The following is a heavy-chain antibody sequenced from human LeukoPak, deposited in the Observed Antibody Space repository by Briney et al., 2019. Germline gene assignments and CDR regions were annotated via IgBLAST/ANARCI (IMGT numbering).Heavy chain of an antibody. J-gene: IGHJ4*02. CDR2: ISSSGSTI. CDR1: GFTFSDYY. Sequence: GGSLRLSCAASGFTFSDYYMSWIRQAPGKGLEWVSYISSSGSTICYADSVKGRFTISRDNAKNSLYLQMNSLRAEDTAVYYCARDSDHHYYDSSGYYTDYWGQGTLVTVSS. D-gene: IGHD3-22*01. CDR3: ARDSDHHYYDSSGYYTDY. V-gene: IGHV3-11*04.